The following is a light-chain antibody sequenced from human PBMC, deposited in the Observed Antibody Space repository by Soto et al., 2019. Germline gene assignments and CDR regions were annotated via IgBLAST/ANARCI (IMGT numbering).Light chain of an antibody. V-gene: IGKV3-15*01. CDR2: GAS. Sequence: EIVMTQSQATLSVSPGERATLSCRASQSVSSNLAWYQQKPGQAPRLLIYGASTRATGIPDRFSGSGSGTDFTLPISGLEPEDSAVYYCQQYGNSRGTFGQGPKVDIK. CDR3: QQYGNSRGT. CDR1: QSVSSN. J-gene: IGKJ1*01.